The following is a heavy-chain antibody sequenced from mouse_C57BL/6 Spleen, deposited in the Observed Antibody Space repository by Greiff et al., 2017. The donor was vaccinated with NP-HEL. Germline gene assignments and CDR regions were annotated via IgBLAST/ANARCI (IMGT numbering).Heavy chain of an antibody. D-gene: IGHD1-1*01. V-gene: IGHV1-26*01. Sequence: EVQLQQSGPELVKPGASVKISCKASGYTFTDYYMNWVKQSHGKSLEWIGDINPNNGGTSYNQKFKGKATLTVDKSSSTAYMELRSLTSEDSAVYYCARLSITTVVAKDYWGQGTTLTVSS. CDR1: GYTFTDYY. J-gene: IGHJ2*01. CDR3: ARLSITTVVAKDY. CDR2: INPNNGGT.